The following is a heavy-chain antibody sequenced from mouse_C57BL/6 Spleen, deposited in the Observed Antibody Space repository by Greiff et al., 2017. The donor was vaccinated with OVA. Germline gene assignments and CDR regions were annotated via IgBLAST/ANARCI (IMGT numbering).Heavy chain of an antibody. CDR2: IYPGDGDT. Sequence: VKVVESGPELVKPGASVKISCKASGYAFSSSWMNWVKQRPGKGLEWIGRIYPGDGDTNYNGKFKGKATLTADKSSSTAYMQLSSLTSEDSAVYFCAREGLSRDYAMDYWGQGTSVTVSS. V-gene: IGHV1-82*01. CDR3: AREGLSRDYAMDY. D-gene: IGHD1-1*02. J-gene: IGHJ4*01. CDR1: GYAFSSSW.